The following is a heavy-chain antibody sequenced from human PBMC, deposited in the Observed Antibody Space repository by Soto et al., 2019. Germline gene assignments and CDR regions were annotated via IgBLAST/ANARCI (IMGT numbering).Heavy chain of an antibody. CDR1: GFSLSSTRMA. CDR3: AHIVVAGLGYYFDY. V-gene: IGHV2-5*02. J-gene: IGHJ4*02. D-gene: IGHD6-19*01. Sequence: QISSKESGPTLMKPTQTLTLTCTFSGFSLSSTRMAVGWIRQPPGKALEWLALIYWDDDKRYSPFLKSRLTITKDTSKNQVDLTMSNMDPVDTARYYCAHIVVAGLGYYFDYWGQGTLVTVSS. CDR2: IYWDDDK.